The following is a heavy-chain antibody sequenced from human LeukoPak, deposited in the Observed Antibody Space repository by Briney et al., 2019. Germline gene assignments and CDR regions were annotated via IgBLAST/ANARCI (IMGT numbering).Heavy chain of an antibody. Sequence: SETLSLTCVVSGGSASDYYWGWIRQPPGRGLEWIGYVYYSGSTNYNPSFKSRITISVDTSRNQFSLQLSSVTAADTAVYYCARIHRYCSGGACYVLDNWGQGTLVAVSS. CDR2: VYYSGST. J-gene: IGHJ4*02. D-gene: IGHD2-15*01. CDR3: ARIHRYCSGGACYVLDN. CDR1: GGSASDYY. V-gene: IGHV4-59*02.